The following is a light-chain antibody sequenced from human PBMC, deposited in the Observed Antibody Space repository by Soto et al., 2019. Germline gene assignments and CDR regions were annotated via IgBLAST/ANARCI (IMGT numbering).Light chain of an antibody. J-gene: IGKJ4*01. V-gene: IGKV3-15*01. CDR2: GAS. CDR3: QQYNNWPPLT. CDR1: QSVSSN. Sequence: EIVMTQSPATLSVSPGERGTLSWWSSQSVSSNLAWYQQKAGQAPRLLMYGASTRATGIPVRFSGSGSGTEFTLTISSLQSEDFAVYYCQQYNNWPPLTFGGGTKVDIK.